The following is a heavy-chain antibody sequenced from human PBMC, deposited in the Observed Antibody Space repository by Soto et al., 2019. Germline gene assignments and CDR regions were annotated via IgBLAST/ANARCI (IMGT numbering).Heavy chain of an antibody. J-gene: IGHJ4*02. CDR2: FDPEDGET. D-gene: IGHD6-13*01. CDR3: ASTPEAAGQYYFDY. Sequence: ASVKVSCKVSGYTLTELSMHWVRQDPGKGLEWMGGFDPEDGETIYAQKFQGRVTMTEDTSTDTAYMELSSLRSEDTAVYYCASTPEAAGQYYFDYWGQGTLVTVSS. V-gene: IGHV1-24*01. CDR1: GYTLTELS.